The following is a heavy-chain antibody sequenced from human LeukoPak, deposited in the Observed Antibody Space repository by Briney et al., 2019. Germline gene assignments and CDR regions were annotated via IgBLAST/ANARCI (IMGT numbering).Heavy chain of an antibody. Sequence: GRSLRLSCAASGFTFSSYAMHWVRQAPGKGLEWVAVISYDGSNKYYADSVKGRFTISRDNSKNTLYLQMNSLRAEDTAVYYCARSCGRNTGSYGHLERHWFDPWGQGTLVTVSS. V-gene: IGHV3-30*01. CDR1: GFTFSSYA. CDR2: ISYDGSNK. D-gene: IGHD2-15*01. J-gene: IGHJ5*01. CDR3: ARSCGRNTGSYGHLERHWFDP.